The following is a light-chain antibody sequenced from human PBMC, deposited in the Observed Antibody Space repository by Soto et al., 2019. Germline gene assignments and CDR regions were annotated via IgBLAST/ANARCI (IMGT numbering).Light chain of an antibody. CDR3: QQYNNWPRT. J-gene: IGKJ1*01. Sequence: EIVMTQSPATLSVSPGERATLSCGASQSVSSNLAWYQQKPGQAPRLLIYGASTRATGIPARFSGSGSGTEFTLTISSLQSADFAVYYCQQYNNWPRTFGQGSKVEIK. CDR1: QSVSSN. CDR2: GAS. V-gene: IGKV3-15*01.